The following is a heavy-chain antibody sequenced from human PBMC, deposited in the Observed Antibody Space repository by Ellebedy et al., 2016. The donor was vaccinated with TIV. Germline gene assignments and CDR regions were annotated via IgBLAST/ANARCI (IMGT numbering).Heavy chain of an antibody. Sequence: GESLKISCAASGFTFGFSFSRYAMSWVRQAPGKGLEWVSGISGSGGSTYYADSVKGRFTISRDNAKRSLYLQMNSLRVEDTALYHCARGASGTYYYYYMNVWGKGTTVTVSS. CDR3: ARGASGTYYYYYMNV. CDR2: ISGSGGST. J-gene: IGHJ6*03. CDR1: GFTFGFSFSRYA. D-gene: IGHD1-26*01. V-gene: IGHV3-23*01.